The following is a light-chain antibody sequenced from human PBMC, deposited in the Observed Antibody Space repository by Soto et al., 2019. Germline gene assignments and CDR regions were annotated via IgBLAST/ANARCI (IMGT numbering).Light chain of an antibody. CDR3: QQHSNWPPT. CDR2: DAS. J-gene: IGKJ4*02. Sequence: VLSQSPATMSFSPGESGPLSYRASQSVSSYLAWYQQKPGQAPRLLIYDASNRATGMPARFSGRGAGADFTLTISSLEPEDFAVYYCQQHSNWPPTFGGGTKVDIK. CDR1: QSVSSY. V-gene: IGKV3-11*01.